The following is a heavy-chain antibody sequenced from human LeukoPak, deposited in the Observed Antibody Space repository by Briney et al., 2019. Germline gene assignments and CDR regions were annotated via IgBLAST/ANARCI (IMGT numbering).Heavy chain of an antibody. D-gene: IGHD3-16*01. Sequence: TLSLTCTVSGGSISSGGYYWGWLRQPPGKGLEWIGYIYHSGSTYYNPSLKSRVTISVDRSKNQFSLKLSSVTAADTAVYYCARGDPYFDYWGQGTLVTVSS. V-gene: IGHV4-30-2*01. CDR3: ARGDPYFDY. J-gene: IGHJ4*02. CDR2: IYHSGST. CDR1: GGSISSGGYY.